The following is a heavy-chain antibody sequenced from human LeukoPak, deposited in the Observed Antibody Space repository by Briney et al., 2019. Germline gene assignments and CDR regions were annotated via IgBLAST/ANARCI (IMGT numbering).Heavy chain of an antibody. CDR1: GFTFSSYA. V-gene: IGHV3-30*04. Sequence: PGGSLRLSCAASGFTFSSYAMHWVRQAPGKGLEWVAVISYDGSNKYYADSVKGRFTISRDNSKNTLYLQMNSLRAEDTAVYYCAKETAIVVVITTHFDYWGQGTLVTVSS. CDR3: AKETAIVVVITTHFDY. J-gene: IGHJ4*02. CDR2: ISYDGSNK. D-gene: IGHD3-22*01.